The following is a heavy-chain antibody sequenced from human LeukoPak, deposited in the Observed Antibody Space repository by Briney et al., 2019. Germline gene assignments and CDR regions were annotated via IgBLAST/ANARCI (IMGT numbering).Heavy chain of an antibody. Sequence: PSETLSLTCSVSGGSINNYYWSWIRQPAGKGLEWIGRIYSSGSTNSNPSLKSRVTMSVDTSKNQFSLKLSSVTAADTAVYYCARDPYGDYNFDYWGQGTLVTVSS. J-gene: IGHJ4*02. CDR3: ARDPYGDYNFDY. V-gene: IGHV4-4*07. CDR1: GGSINNYY. D-gene: IGHD4-17*01. CDR2: IYSSGST.